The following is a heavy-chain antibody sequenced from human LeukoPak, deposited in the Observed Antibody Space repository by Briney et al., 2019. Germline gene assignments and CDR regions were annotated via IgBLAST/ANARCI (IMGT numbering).Heavy chain of an antibody. CDR1: GYTFTSYG. V-gene: IGHV1-18*01. J-gene: IGHJ3*02. D-gene: IGHD3-22*01. Sequence: ASVTASCKASGYTFTSYGISWVRQAPGQGLEWMGWISAYNGNTNYAQKLQGRVTMTTDTSTSTAYMELRSLRSDDTAVYYCARGRHSYESSDYYYEGDAFDIWGQGTMVTVSS. CDR2: ISAYNGNT. CDR3: ARGRHSYESSDYYYEGDAFDI.